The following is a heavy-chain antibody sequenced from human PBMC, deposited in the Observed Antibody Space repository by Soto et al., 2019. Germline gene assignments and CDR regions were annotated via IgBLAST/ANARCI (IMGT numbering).Heavy chain of an antibody. CDR1: GYTFTSYV. CDR2: ISAYNGNT. V-gene: IGHV1-18*01. CDR3: ARVVATVAGPYGMDV. J-gene: IGHJ6*02. D-gene: IGHD6-19*01. Sequence: QVQLVQSGAEVKKPGASVKVSCRASGYTFTSYVISWVRQAPAQGLEWMGWISAYNGNTNFAQKLQGRGTMTTDTSTSTAYRELRSLRSDDTAVYYCARVVATVAGPYGMDVWGQGTTVTVSS.